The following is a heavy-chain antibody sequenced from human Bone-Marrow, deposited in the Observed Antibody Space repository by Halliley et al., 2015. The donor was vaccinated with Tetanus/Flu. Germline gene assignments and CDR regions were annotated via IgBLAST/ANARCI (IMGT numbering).Heavy chain of an antibody. Sequence: SYISRGATYTVYSYSVKGRFTISRDNYRNSMSLQMDSLRAEDTALYYCARIYGTNGYNFLDSWGQGTLVSVSS. CDR3: ARIYGTNGYNFLDS. V-gene: IGHV3-11*06. CDR2: ISRGATYT. D-gene: IGHD2-8*01. J-gene: IGHJ4*02.